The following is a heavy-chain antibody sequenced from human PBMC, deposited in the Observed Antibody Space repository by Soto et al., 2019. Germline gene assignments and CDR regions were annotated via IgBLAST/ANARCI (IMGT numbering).Heavy chain of an antibody. CDR3: ARDGAGLRYFDWLLYGGHFDY. J-gene: IGHJ4*02. CDR2: ISAYNGNT. Sequence: GASVKVSCKASGYTFTSYAMHWVRQAPGQRLEWMGWISAYNGNTNYAQKLQGRVTMTTDTSTSTAYMELRSLRSDDTAVYYCARDGAGLRYFDWLLYGGHFDYWGQGTLVTVSS. CDR1: GYTFTSYA. D-gene: IGHD3-9*01. V-gene: IGHV1-18*01.